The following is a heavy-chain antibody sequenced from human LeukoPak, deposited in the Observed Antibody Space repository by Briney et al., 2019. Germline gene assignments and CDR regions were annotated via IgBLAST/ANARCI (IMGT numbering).Heavy chain of an antibody. D-gene: IGHD5-12*01. CDR1: GFTFSSYA. Sequence: GGSLRLSCAASGFTFSSYAMHWVRQAPGKGLKYVSGINNNGGRTYYGNSVKGRFTISRDNSKNTLYLQMGSLRAEDMAVYYCARDGLLGGYALYFDCWGQGTLVTVSS. CDR2: INNNGGRT. V-gene: IGHV3-64*01. CDR3: ARDGLLGGYALYFDC. J-gene: IGHJ4*02.